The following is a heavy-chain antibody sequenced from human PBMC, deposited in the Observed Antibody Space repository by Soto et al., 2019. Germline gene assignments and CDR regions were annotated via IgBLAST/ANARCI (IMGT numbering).Heavy chain of an antibody. CDR3: AKDPRVVFWSGYSSY. Sequence: LRLSCAASGFTFISYAMSWVRQAPGKVLEWVSAISGSGGSTYYADSVKGRFTISRDNSKNTLYLQMNSLRAEDTAVYYCAKDPRVVFWSGYSSYWGQGTLVTVSS. CDR2: ISGSGGST. J-gene: IGHJ4*02. D-gene: IGHD3-3*01. CDR1: GFTFISYA. V-gene: IGHV3-23*01.